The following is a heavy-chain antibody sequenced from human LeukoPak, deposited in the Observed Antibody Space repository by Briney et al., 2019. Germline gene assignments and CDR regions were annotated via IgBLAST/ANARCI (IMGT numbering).Heavy chain of an antibody. D-gene: IGHD1-26*01. Sequence: SETLSLTCTVSGGSISSRSYYWSWIRQPAGKGLEWIGRIYTSGSTNYNPSLKSRVTISVDRSKNQFSLQLSSVTAADTAVYYCARGGATGAFDIWGQGTMVTVS. CDR2: IYTSGST. V-gene: IGHV4-61*02. CDR3: ARGGATGAFDI. CDR1: GGSISSRSYY. J-gene: IGHJ3*02.